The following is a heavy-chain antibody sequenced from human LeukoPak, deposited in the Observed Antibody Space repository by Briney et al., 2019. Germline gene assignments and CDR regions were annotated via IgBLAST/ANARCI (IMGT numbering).Heavy chain of an antibody. CDR2: IKEDGSEK. D-gene: IGHD1-1*01. CDR3: VRPRSPASNDGGY. Sequence: GGSLRLSCAASGFTFSSHWMSWVRQAPRKGLEWLANIKEDGSEKYYVDSVKGRFTISRDNAKNSLFLQLNSLRAEDTALHYCVRPRSPASNDGGYWGQGTLVTVSS. CDR1: GFTFSSHW. V-gene: IGHV3-7*01. J-gene: IGHJ4*02.